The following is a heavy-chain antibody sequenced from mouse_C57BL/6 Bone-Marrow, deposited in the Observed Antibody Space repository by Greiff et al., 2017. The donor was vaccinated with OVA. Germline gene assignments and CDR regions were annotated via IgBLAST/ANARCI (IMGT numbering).Heavy chain of an antibody. V-gene: IGHV1-82*01. CDR1: GYAFSSSW. CDR2: IYPGDGDT. J-gene: IGHJ2*01. Sequence: VQLQQSGPELVKPGASVTISCKASGYAFSSSWMNWVKQRPVQGLEWIGRIYPGDGDTNYNGKFKGKATLTADKSSSTAYMQLSSLTSEDSAVYICARWGYIYYFDYWGQGTTLTVSS. CDR3: ARWGYIYYFDY. D-gene: IGHD2-2*01.